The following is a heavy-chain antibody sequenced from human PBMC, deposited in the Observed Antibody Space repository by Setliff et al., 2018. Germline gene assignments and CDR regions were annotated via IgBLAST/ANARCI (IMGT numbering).Heavy chain of an antibody. J-gene: IGHJ5*02. V-gene: IGHV4-34*08. D-gene: IGHD3-10*01. CDR2: INHRGST. CDR1: GGTFSDYY. Sequence: PSETLSLTCAAYGGTFSDYYWTWIRQPPGKGLEWIGEINHRGSTNYNPSLKSRLTISVDSSKNQFSLRLTSVTAADTAIYFCAACITMVRGVIMKYNWFDPWGPGTLVTVSS. CDR3: AACITMVRGVIMKYNWFDP.